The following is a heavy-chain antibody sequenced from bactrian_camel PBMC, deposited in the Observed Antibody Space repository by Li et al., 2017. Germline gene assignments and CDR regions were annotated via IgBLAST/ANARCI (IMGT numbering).Heavy chain of an antibody. J-gene: IGHJ4*01. CDR3: AADRGLRIGYAPPQYY. V-gene: IGHV3S40*01. CDR1: GFSFSSYD. D-gene: IGHD5*01. Sequence: VQLVESGGGLVQPGESLRLSCAASGFSFSSYDMTWVRQAPGKGLEWVSSLNSDGGVTYYVDSVKGRFTISRDNARNTLYLQMNSLEIEDTGVYHCAADRGLRIGYAPPQYYWGQGTQVTVS. CDR2: LNSDGGVT.